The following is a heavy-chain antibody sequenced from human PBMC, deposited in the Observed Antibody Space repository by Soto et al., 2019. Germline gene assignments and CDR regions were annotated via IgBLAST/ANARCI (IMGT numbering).Heavy chain of an antibody. CDR2: IYYSGST. CDR3: ARDGYYYDSSGYQRVYYFDY. CDR1: GGSISSYY. Sequence: SETLSLTCTASGGSISSYYWSWIRQPPGKGLEWIGYIYYSGSTNYNPSLKSRVTISVDTSKNQFSLKLSSVTAADTAVYYCARDGYYYDSSGYQRVYYFDYWGQGTLVTXSS. D-gene: IGHD3-22*01. V-gene: IGHV4-59*01. J-gene: IGHJ4*02.